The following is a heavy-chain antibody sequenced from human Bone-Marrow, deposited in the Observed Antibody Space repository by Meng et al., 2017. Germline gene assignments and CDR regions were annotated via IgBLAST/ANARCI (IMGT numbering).Heavy chain of an antibody. CDR3: ARGLVTMIVVDI. CDR1: GYSLTAYY. J-gene: IGHJ3*02. D-gene: IGHD3-22*01. V-gene: IGHV1-2*02. Sequence: SVKVSCKASGYSLTAYYMHWVRQAPGQGLEWMGWINPNSGTTVSSQKFQGRVTMTRDTSISTAYMELSSLRSDDTAVYFCARGLVTMIVVDIWGQGTMVTVSS. CDR2: INPNSGTT.